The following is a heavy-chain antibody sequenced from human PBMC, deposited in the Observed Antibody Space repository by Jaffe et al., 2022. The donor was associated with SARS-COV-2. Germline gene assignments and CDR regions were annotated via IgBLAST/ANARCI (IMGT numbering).Heavy chain of an antibody. CDR1: GFTFDDYA. J-gene: IGHJ4*02. V-gene: IGHV3-9*01. CDR3: AKDRTMSVAVAGPIDY. CDR2: ISWNSGSI. D-gene: IGHD6-19*01. Sequence: EVQLVESGGGLVQPGRSLRLSCAASGFTFDDYAMHWVRQAPGKGLEWVSGISWNSGSIGYADSVKGRFTISRDNAKNSLYLQMNSLRAEDTALYYCAKDRTMSVAVAGPIDYWGQGTLVTVSS.